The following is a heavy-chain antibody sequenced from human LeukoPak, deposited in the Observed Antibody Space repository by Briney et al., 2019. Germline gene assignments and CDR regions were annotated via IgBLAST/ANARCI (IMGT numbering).Heavy chain of an antibody. CDR1: GYTFTCYY. V-gene: IGHV1-2*02. CDR3: ARDGDSGYYGSGTRNAFDI. D-gene: IGHD3-10*01. Sequence: ASVKVSCKASGYTFTCYYMHWVRQAPGQGLEWMGWINPNSGGTNYAQKFQGRVTMTRDTSISTAYMELSRLRSHHTAVYYCARDGDSGYYGSGTRNAFDIWGQGTMVTVSS. J-gene: IGHJ3*02. CDR2: INPNSGGT.